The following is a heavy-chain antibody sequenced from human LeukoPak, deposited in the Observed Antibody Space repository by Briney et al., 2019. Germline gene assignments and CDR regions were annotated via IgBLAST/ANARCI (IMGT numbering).Heavy chain of an antibody. CDR2: TRNKANSYTT. J-gene: IGHJ4*02. V-gene: IGHV3-72*01. D-gene: IGHD3-3*01. Sequence: PGGSLRLSCAASGFTFSDHYMDWVRQAPGKGLEWVGRTRNKANSYTTEYAASVKGRFTISRDDSKNSLYLQMNSLKTEDTAVYFCTTVAVDFWDDYSPDYFDCWGQGTLVTVSS. CDR1: GFTFSDHY. CDR3: TTVAVDFWDDYSPDYFDC.